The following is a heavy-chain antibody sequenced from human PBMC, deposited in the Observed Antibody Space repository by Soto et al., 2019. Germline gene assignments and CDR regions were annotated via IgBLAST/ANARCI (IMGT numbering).Heavy chain of an antibody. CDR1: GFTFDDYA. V-gene: IGHV3-9*01. J-gene: IGHJ4*02. CDR3: AKDIGYISG. CDR2: ISWNSGSI. Sequence: GGSLRLSCAASGFTFDDYAMHWVRQAPGKGLEWVSGISWNSGSIGYADSVKGRFTISRDNAKNSLYLQMNSLRAEDTALYYCAKDIGYISGWGQGTLVTVS. D-gene: IGHD3-22*01.